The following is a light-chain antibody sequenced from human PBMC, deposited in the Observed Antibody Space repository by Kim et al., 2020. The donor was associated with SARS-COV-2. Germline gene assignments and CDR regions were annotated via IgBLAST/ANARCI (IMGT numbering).Light chain of an antibody. CDR3: QKYNSWPRT. Sequence: EIVMTQSPTTLSVSPGERATLSCRASQSIHSNLVWYQQRPGQAPRLLIYGASSRATGIPARFSGSGSGTEFTLTISSLQSEDFAVYYCQKYNSWPRTFGQGTKVDIK. CDR2: GAS. CDR1: QSIHSN. V-gene: IGKV3-15*01. J-gene: IGKJ1*01.